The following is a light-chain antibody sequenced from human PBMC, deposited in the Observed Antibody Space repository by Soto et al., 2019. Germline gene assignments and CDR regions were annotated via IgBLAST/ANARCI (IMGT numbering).Light chain of an antibody. CDR2: GAT. V-gene: IGKV1-16*01. Sequence: DIQMTQSPPSLSASVGDRVTIICLASEGINIYLAWFQQKPWKATKSLIYGATSLQRGVPSRFSSSGGDTDFSLTISSLQTEDIATYYCQQYQRYPPSFGGGTKVEIK. CDR1: EGINIY. J-gene: IGKJ4*01. CDR3: QQYQRYPPS.